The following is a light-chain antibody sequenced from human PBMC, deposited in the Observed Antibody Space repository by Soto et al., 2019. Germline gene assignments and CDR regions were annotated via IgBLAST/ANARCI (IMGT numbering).Light chain of an antibody. V-gene: IGKV3-20*01. CDR3: QQYCSSPLT. Sequence: EIVLTQSPGTLSLSPGERATLSCRASQSVSSSYLAWYQQKTGQAPRLLIYGASSRATGIPDRFSGSGSGPDFTLTISSLEPEDFAVYYCQQYCSSPLTFGGGTKVEIK. CDR1: QSVSSSY. J-gene: IGKJ4*01. CDR2: GAS.